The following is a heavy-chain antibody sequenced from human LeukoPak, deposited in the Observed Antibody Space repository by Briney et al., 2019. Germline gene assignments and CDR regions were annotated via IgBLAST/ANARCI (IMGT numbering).Heavy chain of an antibody. CDR3: ARGYGDYAPGFDY. D-gene: IGHD4-17*01. Sequence: ASVKVSCKASGYTFTGYYMHWVRQAPGQGLEWMGWINPNSGGTNYAQKFQGRVTMTRDTSISTAYMELSRLRSDDTAVYYCARGYGDYAPGFDYWGQGTLVTVSS. V-gene: IGHV1-2*02. J-gene: IGHJ4*02. CDR1: GYTFTGYY. CDR2: INPNSGGT.